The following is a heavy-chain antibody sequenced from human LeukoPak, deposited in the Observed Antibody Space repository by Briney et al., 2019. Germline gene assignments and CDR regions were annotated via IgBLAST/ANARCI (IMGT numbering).Heavy chain of an antibody. CDR3: ARPKLVTTWSYGMDV. CDR1: GYTLTELS. J-gene: IGHJ6*02. V-gene: IGHV1-24*01. Sequence: ASVKVSCTVSGYTLTELSMHWVRQAPGKGLEWMGGFDPEDGETIYAQKFQGRVTITADESTSTAYMELSSLRSEDTAVYYCARPKLVTTWSYGMDVWGQGTTVTVSS. D-gene: IGHD4-17*01. CDR2: FDPEDGET.